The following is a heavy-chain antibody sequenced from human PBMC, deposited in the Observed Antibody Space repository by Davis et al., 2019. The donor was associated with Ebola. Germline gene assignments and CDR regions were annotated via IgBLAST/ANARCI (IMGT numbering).Heavy chain of an antibody. CDR1: GGSFSGYY. CDR2: INHSGST. D-gene: IGHD6-13*01. V-gene: IGHV4-34*01. CDR3: ARAYSSSWYFPGYSYGRFDY. J-gene: IGHJ4*02. Sequence: SETLSLTCAVYGGSFSGYYWSWIRQPPGKGLEWIGEINHSGSTNYNPSLKSRVTISVDTSKNQFSLKLSSVTAADTAVYYCARAYSSSWYFPGYSYGRFDYWGQGTLVTVSS.